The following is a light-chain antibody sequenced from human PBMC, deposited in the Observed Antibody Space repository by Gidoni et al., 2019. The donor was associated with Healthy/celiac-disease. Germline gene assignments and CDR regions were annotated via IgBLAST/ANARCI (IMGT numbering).Light chain of an antibody. Sequence: DIQMTQSPSSLSASVGDRVTITCRASQSISSYLNWYQQKPGKAPKLLIYAASSLQSGVPSRFSGSGSGTDFTLTISSLQPEDFATYYCQQSYSTPEATFGPGTKVVIK. CDR3: QQSYSTPEAT. V-gene: IGKV1-39*01. CDR2: AAS. CDR1: QSISSY. J-gene: IGKJ3*01.